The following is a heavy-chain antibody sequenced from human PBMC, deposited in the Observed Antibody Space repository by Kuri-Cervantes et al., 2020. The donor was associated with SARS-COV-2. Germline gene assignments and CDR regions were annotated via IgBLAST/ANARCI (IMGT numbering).Heavy chain of an antibody. V-gene: IGHV4-59*01. CDR1: GGSISSYY. CDR3: ARTASTVTTNPYRYYFDY. J-gene: IGHJ4*02. CDR2: IYYSGST. D-gene: IGHD4-11*01. Sequence: SETLSLTCTVSGGSISSYYWSWIRQPPGKGLEWIGYIYYSGSTNYNPSLKGRVTISVDTSKNQSSLKLSSVTAADTAVYYCARTASTVTTNPYRYYFDYWGQGTLVTVSS.